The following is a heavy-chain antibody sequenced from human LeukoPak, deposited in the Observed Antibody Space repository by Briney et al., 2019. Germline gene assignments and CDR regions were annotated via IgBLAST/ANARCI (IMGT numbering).Heavy chain of an antibody. D-gene: IGHD3-22*01. Sequence: GGSLRLSCAASGCTFSRYAMHWVRQVPGKGLEWVAVISYDGTNKYYADSVKGRFTISRDNSKNTLFLQMNSLRAEDTAVYYCARGSRYESSGYDAFDIWGQGTMVTVSS. V-gene: IGHV3-30*04. CDR3: ARGSRYESSGYDAFDI. J-gene: IGHJ3*02. CDR2: ISYDGTNK. CDR1: GCTFSRYA.